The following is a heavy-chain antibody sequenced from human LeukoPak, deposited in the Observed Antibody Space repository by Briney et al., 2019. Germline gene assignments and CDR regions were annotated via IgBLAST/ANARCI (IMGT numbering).Heavy chain of an antibody. CDR3: ARGEQWLVRF. D-gene: IGHD6-19*01. CDR2: IDPNSGGA. V-gene: IGHV1-2*02. J-gene: IGHJ4*02. CDR1: GYTFSGYY. Sequence: ASVKVSCKTLGYTFSGYYIHWVRQAPGQGLEWVGYIDPNSGGANYQKRFQGRVTMTRDISINTVYLEVRSDDTAVYYCARGEQWLVRFWGQGTLVTVSS.